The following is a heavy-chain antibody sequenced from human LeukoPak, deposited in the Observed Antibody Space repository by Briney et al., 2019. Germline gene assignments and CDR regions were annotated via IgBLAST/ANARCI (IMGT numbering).Heavy chain of an antibody. CDR1: GFTFDDYG. D-gene: IGHD3-10*01. Sequence: GGSLRLSCAASGFTFDDYGMKWVRQAPGKGLEWVSGINWNGGSTSYADSVKGRFTISRGNPKNSLYLQMNSLRAEDTALYYCAREIPHLWFGDYYYYYMDVWGKGTTVTVSS. V-gene: IGHV3-20*04. CDR2: INWNGGST. CDR3: AREIPHLWFGDYYYYYMDV. J-gene: IGHJ6*03.